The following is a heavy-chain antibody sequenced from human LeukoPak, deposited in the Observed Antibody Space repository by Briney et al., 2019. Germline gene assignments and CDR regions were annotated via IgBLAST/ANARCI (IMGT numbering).Heavy chain of an antibody. V-gene: IGHV3-7*01. CDR1: GFTLSSYW. J-gene: IGHJ4*02. Sequence: GGSLRLSCVASGFTLSSYWMSWVRQAPGKGLEWVANIKFDGSATYYVDSVKGRFTISRDDAKNSLYLQMKSLRGEDTSVYYCARDLFSGTYHEDFWGQGTLVIVSS. CDR3: ARDLFSGTYHEDF. D-gene: IGHD1-26*01. CDR2: IKFDGSAT.